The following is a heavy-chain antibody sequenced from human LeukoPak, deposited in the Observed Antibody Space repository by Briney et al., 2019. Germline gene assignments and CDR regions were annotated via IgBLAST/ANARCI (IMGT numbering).Heavy chain of an antibody. Sequence: PGGSLRLSCMASGFTFTSYGMNWVRQAPGKGLEWVSSISSSSNHIYYADSVRGRFTISRDNAKNSLYLQMNSLRAEDTAVYYCVRAYCSSIRCDYYFDSWGQGTLVTVSS. CDR3: VRAYCSSIRCDYYFDS. CDR2: ISSSSNHI. J-gene: IGHJ4*02. CDR1: GFTFTSYG. V-gene: IGHV3-21*01. D-gene: IGHD2-2*01.